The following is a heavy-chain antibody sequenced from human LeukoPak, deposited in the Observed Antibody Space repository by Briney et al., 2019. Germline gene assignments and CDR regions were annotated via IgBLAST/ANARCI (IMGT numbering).Heavy chain of an antibody. V-gene: IGHV3-30*02. J-gene: IGHJ4*02. Sequence: GGSLRLSCAASGFTFNSYGFHWVRQAPGKGLEWVTFIRYDGNNKYYADSVKGRFTISRDNSKNTLYLQMNSLRAEDTAIYYRAKGLAGTGRASYFDYWGQGTLVTVSS. CDR1: GFTFNSYG. CDR2: IRYDGNNK. CDR3: AKGLAGTGRASYFDY. D-gene: IGHD6-13*01.